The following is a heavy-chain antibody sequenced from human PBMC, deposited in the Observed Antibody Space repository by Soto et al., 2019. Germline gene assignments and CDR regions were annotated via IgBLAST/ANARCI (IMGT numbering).Heavy chain of an antibody. V-gene: IGHV4-34*01. D-gene: IGHD3-22*01. CDR3: ARGYGYFRQ. J-gene: IGHJ4*02. CDR2: ISYSGRT. Sequence: PSETLSLTCDVSGGSFTGYVCNWIRQSPGKGLEWIGEISYSGRTSYNPSLKPRVTVSVDTARTQFSLNLTSVTDADTAFYYCARGYGYFRQWGQGGVVTIAS. CDR1: GGSFTGYV.